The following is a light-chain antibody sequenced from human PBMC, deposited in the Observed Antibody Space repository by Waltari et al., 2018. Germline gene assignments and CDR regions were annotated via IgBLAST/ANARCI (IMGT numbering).Light chain of an antibody. V-gene: IGKV1-39*01. CDR3: QHSYNVPLT. CDR2: GAS. CDR1: QNIATY. Sequence: DIRMTQSPSSLSASIGDRVTISCRESQNIATYLNWYQQKSGKAPKLLIYGASTLQSGVPSRFSGSGSGTDFTLTISSLRPEDVAIYFCQHSYNVPLTFGGGTQVEI. J-gene: IGKJ4*01.